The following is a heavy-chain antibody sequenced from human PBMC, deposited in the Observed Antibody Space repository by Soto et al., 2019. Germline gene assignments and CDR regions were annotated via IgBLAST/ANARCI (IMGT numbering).Heavy chain of an antibody. CDR1: GFTVSSNY. J-gene: IGHJ6*03. CDR2: IYSGGST. CDR3: ARCRDSSGWYYYYMDV. Sequence: GGSLRLSCAASGFTVSSNYMSWVRQAPGKGLEWVSVIYSGGSTYYADSVKGRFTISRDNSKNTLYLQMNSLRAEDTAVYYCARCRDSSGWYYYYMDVWGKGTTVTVSS. V-gene: IGHV3-53*01. D-gene: IGHD6-19*01.